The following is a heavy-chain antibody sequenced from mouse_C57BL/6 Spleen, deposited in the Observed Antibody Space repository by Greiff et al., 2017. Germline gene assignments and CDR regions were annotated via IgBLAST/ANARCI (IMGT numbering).Heavy chain of an antibody. D-gene: IGHD1-1*01. J-gene: IGHJ4*01. CDR1: GYTFTSYW. CDR2: IDPSDSYT. CDR3: ARAHYYGSSPHDAMDY. V-gene: IGHV1-69*01. Sequence: QVQLQQPGAELVMPGASVKLSCKASGYTFTSYWMHWVKQRPGQGLEWIGEIDPSDSYTNYNQKFKGKSTLPVDKSSSAAYMQLSSLTSEDSAVYYCARAHYYGSSPHDAMDYWGQGTSVTVSS.